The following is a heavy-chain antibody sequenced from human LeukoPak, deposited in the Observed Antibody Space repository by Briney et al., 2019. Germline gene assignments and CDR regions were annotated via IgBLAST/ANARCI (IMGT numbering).Heavy chain of an antibody. CDR1: GGSISNYY. V-gene: IGHV4-59*08. CDR2: VYYSGST. CDR3: ARRRSGWNDVFDF. J-gene: IGHJ5*01. Sequence: SETLSLTCTVSGGSISNYYWTWIRQPPGKGLEWIGYVYYSGSTNYNPSLKSRVIISVDTSKNQFSLKLTSVTAADTAVYYCARRRSGWNDVFDFWGQGTLVTVSS. D-gene: IGHD1-1*01.